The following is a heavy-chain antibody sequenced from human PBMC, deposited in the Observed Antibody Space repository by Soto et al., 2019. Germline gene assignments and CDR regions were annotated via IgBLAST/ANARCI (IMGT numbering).Heavy chain of an antibody. Sequence: SETLSLTCACSGGSIGTENWWIWVRQPPGKGLQWIGEIYHGGGARYNPSLRSRVTISVDKSKNQLSLTLSSVTAADTAVYYCARLVMSANSFDIWGQGTMVTVSS. D-gene: IGHD2-2*01. CDR3: ARLVMSANSFDI. V-gene: IGHV4-4*02. J-gene: IGHJ3*02. CDR2: IYHGGGA. CDR1: GGSIGTENW.